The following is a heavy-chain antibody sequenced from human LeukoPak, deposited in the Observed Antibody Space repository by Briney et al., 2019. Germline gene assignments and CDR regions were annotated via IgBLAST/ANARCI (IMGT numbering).Heavy chain of an antibody. CDR2: MNPNSGNT. CDR3: ARVGKRYYDFWSGYPYYYYGMDV. Sequence: ASVKVSCKASGYTFTSYDINWVRPATGQGLEWMGWMNPNSGNTGYAQKFQGRVTMTRNTSISTAYMELSSLRSEDTAVYYCARVGKRYYDFWSGYPYYYYGMDVWGQGTTVTVSS. D-gene: IGHD3-3*01. V-gene: IGHV1-8*01. J-gene: IGHJ6*02. CDR1: GYTFTSYD.